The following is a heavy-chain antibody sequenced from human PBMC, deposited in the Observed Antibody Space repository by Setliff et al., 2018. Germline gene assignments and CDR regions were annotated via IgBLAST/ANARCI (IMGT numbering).Heavy chain of an antibody. D-gene: IGHD2-2*01. CDR1: GYIFTNYW. J-gene: IGHJ3*01. Sequence: LKISCKASGYIFTNYWIGWVRQMPGKGLEWMGVIYPGDTDTRYSPSFQGQVTISADKSINTAYLQWSSLKASDTAIYYCTRHEDRNKCTSSSCYRENDAFDVWGQGAMVTVSS. CDR2: IYPGDTDT. CDR3: TRHEDRNKCTSSSCYRENDAFDV. V-gene: IGHV5-51*01.